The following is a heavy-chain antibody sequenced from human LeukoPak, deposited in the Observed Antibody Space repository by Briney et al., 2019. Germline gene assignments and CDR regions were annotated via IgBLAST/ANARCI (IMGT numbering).Heavy chain of an antibody. J-gene: IGHJ4*02. CDR3: ARDRRVPDY. Sequence: PGGSLRLSCAASGFTFSSYEMNWVRQAPGKGLEWVSSISFRSNYIYYADSVKGRFTSSRDNAKNSLYLQMNSLRAEDTAVYYCARDRRVPDYWGQGTLVTVSS. V-gene: IGHV3-21*01. D-gene: IGHD1-1*01. CDR1: GFTFSSYE. CDR2: ISFRSNYI.